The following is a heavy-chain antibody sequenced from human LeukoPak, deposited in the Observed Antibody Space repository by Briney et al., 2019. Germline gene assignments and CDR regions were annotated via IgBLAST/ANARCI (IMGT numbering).Heavy chain of an antibody. CDR2: IYYSGST. V-gene: IGHV4-59*01. Sequence: SETLSLTCTVSGGSISSYYWSWIRQPPGKGVEWIGYIYYSGSTNYNPSLKSRVTISVDMSKNQFSLKLSSVTAADTAVYYCARTTEGGYTYDYFYYYYMDVWGKGTTVTISS. J-gene: IGHJ6*03. CDR3: ARTTEGGYTYDYFYYYYMDV. D-gene: IGHD5-18*01. CDR1: GGSISSYY.